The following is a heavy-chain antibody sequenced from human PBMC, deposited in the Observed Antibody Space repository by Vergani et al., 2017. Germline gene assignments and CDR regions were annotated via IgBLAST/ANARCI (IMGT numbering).Heavy chain of an antibody. CDR1: GFTVSSNY. D-gene: IGHD2-15*01. CDR2: IYSGGST. V-gene: IGHV3-66*02. J-gene: IGHJ6*02. Sequence: EVQLVESGGGLVQPGGSLRLSCAASGFTVSSNYMSWVRQAPGKGLEWVSVIYSGGSTYYAYSVKGRFTISRDNSKNTLYLQRNSLRAEDTAVYYCARVGYFSGGSCDYYYYYCMDVWSQGTTVTVSS. CDR3: ARVGYFSGGSCDYYYYYCMDV.